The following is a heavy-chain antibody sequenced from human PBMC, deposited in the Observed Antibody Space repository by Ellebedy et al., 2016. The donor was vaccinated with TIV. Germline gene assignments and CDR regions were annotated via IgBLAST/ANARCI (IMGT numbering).Heavy chain of an antibody. CDR1: GFTFSSYA. V-gene: IGHV3-30-3*01. J-gene: IGHJ6*03. CDR3: ARECRGGLSGYDWYYYYYYMDV. Sequence: GESLKISCAASGFTFSSYAMHWVRQAPGKGLEWVAVISYDGSNKYYADSVKGRFTISRDNSKNTLYLQMNSLRAEDTAVYYCARECRGGLSGYDWYYYYYYMDVWGKGTTVTVSS. CDR2: ISYDGSNK. D-gene: IGHD5-12*01.